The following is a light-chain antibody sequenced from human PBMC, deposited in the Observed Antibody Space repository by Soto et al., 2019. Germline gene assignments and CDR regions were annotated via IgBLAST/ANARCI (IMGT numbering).Light chain of an antibody. CDR3: RKYNSAPPT. Sequence: DIQMTQSPSSLSTSVGDRVTMACRASQAISIYLAWYQQKPGKVPKLLIYAASTLQSGVPSRFSGSGSGTDFTLTISSLQPEDVATYYCRKYNSAPPTFGQGTKVEIK. J-gene: IGKJ1*01. CDR2: AAS. CDR1: QAISIY. V-gene: IGKV1-27*01.